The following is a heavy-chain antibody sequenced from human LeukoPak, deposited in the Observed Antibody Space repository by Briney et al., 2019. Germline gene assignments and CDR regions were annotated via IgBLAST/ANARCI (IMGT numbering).Heavy chain of an antibody. CDR1: GYTFTSYY. J-gene: IGHJ4*02. V-gene: IGHV1-46*01. Sequence: GASVKVSCKASGYTFTSYYMHWVRQAPGQGLEWMGIINPSGGSTSYAQKFQGRVTMTRDMSTSTVYMELSSLRSEDTAVYYCAREFHYDILTGYPTGNQMPAAGPDYWGQGTLVTVSS. CDR2: INPSGGST. CDR3: AREFHYDILTGYPTGNQMPAAGPDY. D-gene: IGHD3-9*01.